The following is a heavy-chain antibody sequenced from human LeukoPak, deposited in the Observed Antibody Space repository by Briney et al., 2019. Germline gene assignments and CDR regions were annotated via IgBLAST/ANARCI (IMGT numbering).Heavy chain of an antibody. CDR1: GGSFSGYY. V-gene: IGHV4-34*01. CDR3: ARVIDYDSSGYYSGY. J-gene: IGHJ4*02. CDR2: INDSGST. Sequence: SETLSLTCAVYGGSFSGYYWSWIRQPPGKGLEWIGEINDSGSTNCNPSLKSRVSISVDTSKNQFSLKLSSVTAADTAVYYCARVIDYDSSGYYSGYWGQGTRVTVSS. D-gene: IGHD3-22*01.